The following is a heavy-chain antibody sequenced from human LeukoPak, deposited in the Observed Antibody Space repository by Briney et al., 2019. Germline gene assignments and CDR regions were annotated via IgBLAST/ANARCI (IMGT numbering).Heavy chain of an antibody. CDR1: GGSISSGGYY. Sequence: PSQTLSLTCTVSGGSISSGGYYWSWIRQHPGKGLEWIGYIYYSGSTYYNPSLKSRVTISVDTSKNQFSLKLSSVTAADTAVYYCAREVGRTSRHYYYMDVWGKGTTVTVSS. D-gene: IGHD2-2*01. CDR2: IYYSGST. V-gene: IGHV4-31*03. J-gene: IGHJ6*03. CDR3: AREVGRTSRHYYYMDV.